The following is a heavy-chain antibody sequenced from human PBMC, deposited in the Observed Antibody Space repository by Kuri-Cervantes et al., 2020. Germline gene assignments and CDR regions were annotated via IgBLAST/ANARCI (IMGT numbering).Heavy chain of an antibody. CDR1: GYTFTSYD. Sequence: SVKVSCKASGYTFTSYDINWVRQATGQGLEWMGGIIPIFGTANYAQKFQGRVTITADESTSTAYMELSSLRSEDTAIYYCATRPGGLVRGLACFDYWGQGTLVTVSS. CDR2: IIPIFGTA. V-gene: IGHV1-69*13. CDR3: ATRPGGLVRGLACFDY. J-gene: IGHJ4*02. D-gene: IGHD3-10*01.